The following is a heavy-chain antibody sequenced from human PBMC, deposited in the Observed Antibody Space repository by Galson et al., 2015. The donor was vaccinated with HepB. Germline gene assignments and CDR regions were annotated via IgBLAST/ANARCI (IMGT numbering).Heavy chain of an antibody. Sequence: SLRLSCAASGFIFSSFNMNWVRQAPGKGLEWVSSISGSSDYRYHADSVRGRFTISRDNDKNLLYLEMTSLRAEDSGLYYCATDPGRSAHTPHFDQWGQGTPVTVSS. V-gene: IGHV3-21*03. CDR3: ATDPGRSAHTPHFDQ. CDR1: GFIFSSFN. D-gene: IGHD2-15*01. J-gene: IGHJ4*02. CDR2: ISGSSDYR.